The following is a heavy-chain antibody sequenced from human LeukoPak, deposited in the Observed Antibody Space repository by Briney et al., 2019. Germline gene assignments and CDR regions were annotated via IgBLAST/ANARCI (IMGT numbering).Heavy chain of an antibody. V-gene: IGHV4-59*08. D-gene: IGHD6-13*01. Sequence: PSETLSLTCTVSGGSISGYYWSWIRQPPGKGLEYIAYIHYSGSTDYNPSLKSRVTISVDTSKNQFSLKMSSVTAADTAVYYCARLNLIGSSPVHHFDYWGQGILVTVSS. CDR2: IHYSGST. J-gene: IGHJ4*02. CDR3: ARLNLIGSSPVHHFDY. CDR1: GGSISGYY.